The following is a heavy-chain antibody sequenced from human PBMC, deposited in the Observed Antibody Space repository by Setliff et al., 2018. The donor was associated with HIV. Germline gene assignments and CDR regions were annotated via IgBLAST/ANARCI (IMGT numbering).Heavy chain of an antibody. V-gene: IGHV4-34*01. CDR3: ARDDHYYDSGSYYSDWYFDL. Sequence: PSETLSLTCAVYNASFSDYYRGWIRQAPGRGLEWIGEVNHSGSTNYISSLKNRVSMSINLSKNQFSLKLTSVTAADTAVYYCARDDHYYDSGSYYSDWYFDLWGRGTLVTVSS. D-gene: IGHD3-10*01. CDR1: NASFSDYY. J-gene: IGHJ2*01. CDR2: VNHSGST.